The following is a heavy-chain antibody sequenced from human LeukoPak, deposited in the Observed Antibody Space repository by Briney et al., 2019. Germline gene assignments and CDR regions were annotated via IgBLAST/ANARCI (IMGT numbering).Heavy chain of an antibody. Sequence: SVKVSCKASGGTFSSYAISWVRQAPGQGLEWMGGIIPIFGTANYAQKFQGRVTITADKSTSTAYMELSRLRSDDTAVYYCARAAIGGYSYGYAELGYWGQGTLVTVSS. V-gene: IGHV1-69*06. J-gene: IGHJ4*02. D-gene: IGHD5-18*01. CDR1: GGTFSSYA. CDR3: ARAAIGGYSYGYAELGY. CDR2: IIPIFGTA.